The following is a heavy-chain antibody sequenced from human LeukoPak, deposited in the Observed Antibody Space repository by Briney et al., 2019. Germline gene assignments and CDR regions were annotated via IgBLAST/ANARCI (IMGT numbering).Heavy chain of an antibody. CDR2: IYTSGST. Sequence: PSETLSLTCTVSGGSISSYYWSWIRQPAGKGVEWIGRIYTSGSTDYNPSLKSRVTMSVDTSKNKFSLKLNSVTAADTAVYYCATQILLCHYYWGQGTLVTVSS. CDR1: GGSISSYY. J-gene: IGHJ4*02. CDR3: ATQILLCHYY. V-gene: IGHV4-4*07. D-gene: IGHD3-10*01.